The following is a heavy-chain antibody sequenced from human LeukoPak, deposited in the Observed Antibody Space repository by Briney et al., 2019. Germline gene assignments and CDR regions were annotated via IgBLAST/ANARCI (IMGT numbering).Heavy chain of an antibody. V-gene: IGHV4-59*08. CDR1: GGSISSYY. Sequence: PSETLSLTCTVSGGSISSYYWSWIRQPPGKGLEWIGYIYYSGSTNYNPSLKSRVTISVDTSKNQFSLKLSSVTAADTAVYYCARLPFGGRRYYGMDVWGQGTTVTVSS. CDR2: IYYSGST. D-gene: IGHD3-16*01. J-gene: IGHJ6*02. CDR3: ARLPFGGRRYYGMDV.